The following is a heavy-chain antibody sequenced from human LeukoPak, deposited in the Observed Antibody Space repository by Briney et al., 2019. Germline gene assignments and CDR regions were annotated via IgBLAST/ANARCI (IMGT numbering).Heavy chain of an antibody. D-gene: IGHD3-10*01. V-gene: IGHV3-11*04. J-gene: IGHJ6*02. CDR3: ARSLTGSANYYYGMDV. Sequence: TGGSLRLSCAASGFTFSDYYMSWIRQAPGKGLEWVSYISSSGSTIYYADSVKGRFTISRDNSKNTLYLQMNSLRAEDTAVYYCARSLTGSANYYYGMDVWGQGTTVTVSS. CDR1: GFTFSDYY. CDR2: ISSSGSTI.